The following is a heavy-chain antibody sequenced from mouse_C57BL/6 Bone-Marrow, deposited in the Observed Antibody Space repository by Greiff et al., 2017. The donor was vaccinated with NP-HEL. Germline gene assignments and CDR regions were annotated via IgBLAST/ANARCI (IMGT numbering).Heavy chain of an antibody. CDR2: IYPGSGST. CDR1: GYTFTSYW. D-gene: IGHD2-1*01. J-gene: IGHJ1*03. Sequence: QVQLQQPGAELVKPGASVKMSCKASGYTFTSYWITWVKQRPGQGLEWIGDIYPGSGSTNYNEKFKSKATLTVDTSSSTAYMQLSSLTSEDSAVYYCARWVNGNFSWYFDVWGTGTTVTVSS. CDR3: ARWVNGNFSWYFDV. V-gene: IGHV1-55*01.